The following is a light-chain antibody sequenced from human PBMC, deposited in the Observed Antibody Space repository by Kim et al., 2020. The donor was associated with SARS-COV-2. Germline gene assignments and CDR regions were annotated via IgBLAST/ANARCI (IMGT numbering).Light chain of an antibody. CDR1: QDISSA. V-gene: IGKV1D-13*01. J-gene: IGKJ1*01. CDR2: DAS. CDR3: QQFNNYPT. Sequence: SASGGDRVTITCRSSQDISSALAWYQQKPGKAPNLLIYDASSLESGVPARFSGSGSGTDFALTISSLHPEDFATYYCQQFNNYPTFGQGTKVDIK.